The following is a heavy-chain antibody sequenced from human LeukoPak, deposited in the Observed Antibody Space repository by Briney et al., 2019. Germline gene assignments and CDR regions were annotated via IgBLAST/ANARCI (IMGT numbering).Heavy chain of an antibody. CDR1: GFTFDDYA. V-gene: IGHV3-9*01. CDR2: ISWNSGSI. D-gene: IGHD3-10*01. CDR3: AKSLVLLWFGEPYFDY. Sequence: SLRLSCAASGFTFDDYAMHWVRQAPGKGLEWVSGISWNSGSIGYADSVKGRFTISRDNAKNSLYLQMNSLRAEGTALYYCAKSLVLLWFGEPYFDYWGQGTLVTVSS. J-gene: IGHJ4*02.